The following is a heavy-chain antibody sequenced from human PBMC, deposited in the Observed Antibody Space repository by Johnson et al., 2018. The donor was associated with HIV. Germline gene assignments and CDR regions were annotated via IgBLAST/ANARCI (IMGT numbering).Heavy chain of an antibody. V-gene: IGHV3-11*01. Sequence: QVQLVESGGGVVRPGGSLRLSCAASGITFSDYYMSWIRQAPGKGLEWVSYISSSGNTIYYADSVKGRFTVSRDNAKNSLDLQMNSLRAEDTACYYGASESRSYDSSGYYIDAFDIWGQGTMVTVSS. CDR1: GITFSDYY. J-gene: IGHJ3*02. CDR3: ASESRSYDSSGYYIDAFDI. CDR2: ISSSGNTI. D-gene: IGHD3-22*01.